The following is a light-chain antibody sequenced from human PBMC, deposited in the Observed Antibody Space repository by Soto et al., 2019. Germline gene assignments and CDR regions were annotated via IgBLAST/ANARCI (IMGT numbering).Light chain of an antibody. CDR2: LNSDGSH. CDR3: QTWGTGIHYV. V-gene: IGLV4-69*01. Sequence: QSVLTQSPSASASLGASVKLTCTLSSGHSSYAIAWHQQQPEKGPRYLMKLNSDGSHSKGDGIPDLFSGSSSGAERYLTISSLQSEDEADYYCQTWGTGIHYVLGTGTKLTVL. J-gene: IGLJ1*01. CDR1: SGHSSYA.